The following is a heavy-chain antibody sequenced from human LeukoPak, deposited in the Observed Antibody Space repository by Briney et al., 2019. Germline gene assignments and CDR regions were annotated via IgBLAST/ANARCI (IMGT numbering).Heavy chain of an antibody. J-gene: IGHJ6*04. V-gene: IGHV3-7*01. CDR2: IKQDGSEK. D-gene: IGHD3-10*02. CDR1: GFTFSSRDW. Sequence: GGSLRLSCVASGFTFSSRDWMTWVRQAPGKGLEWVANIKQDGSEKNYVDSVKGRFTISRDNAKNSLYLQMNSLRAEDTAVYYCAELGITMIGGVWGKGTTVTISS. CDR3: AELGITMIGGV.